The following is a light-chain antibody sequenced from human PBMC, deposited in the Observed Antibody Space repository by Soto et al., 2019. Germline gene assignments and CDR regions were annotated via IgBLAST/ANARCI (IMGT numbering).Light chain of an antibody. V-gene: IGLV2-23*01. CDR3: CSYVTTPEI. Sequence: QSVLTQPASVSGSPGQSITISCTGTSSDVGSYNLVSWYQHHPGKTPKLMIYEGSRRPSGVSNRFSASKSGNTASLTISGLQAEDEADYYCCSYVTTPEIFGTGTKVTVL. CDR2: EGS. J-gene: IGLJ1*01. CDR1: SSDVGSYNL.